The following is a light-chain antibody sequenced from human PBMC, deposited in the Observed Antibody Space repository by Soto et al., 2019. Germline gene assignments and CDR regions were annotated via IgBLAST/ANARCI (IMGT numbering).Light chain of an antibody. Sequence: QSALTQPASVSGSPGQSITISCTGTSSDVGGYNYVSWYQQHPGKAPKLMIYDVSYRPSGVSNRFSGSKSVNTASLTISGLQAEDEADYYCSSYTSSSTEVFGTGTKLTVL. CDR2: DVS. CDR3: SSYTSSSTEV. CDR1: SSDVGGYNY. J-gene: IGLJ1*01. V-gene: IGLV2-14*01.